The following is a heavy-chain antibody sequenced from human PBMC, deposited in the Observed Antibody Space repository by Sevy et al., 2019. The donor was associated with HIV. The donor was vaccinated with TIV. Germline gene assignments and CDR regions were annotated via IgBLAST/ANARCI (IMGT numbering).Heavy chain of an antibody. D-gene: IGHD3-9*01. J-gene: IGHJ4*01. CDR3: ARGARYSIVSSFDY. CDR2: ISYDGSNK. Sequence: GGSLRLSCAASGFTFSSYAMHWVRQAPGKGLEWVAVISYDGSNKYYADSVKGRFTISRDNSKNTLYLQMNSLRAEDTAVYYCARGARYSIVSSFDYWGHGTLVTVSS. V-gene: IGHV3-30-3*01. CDR1: GFTFSSYA.